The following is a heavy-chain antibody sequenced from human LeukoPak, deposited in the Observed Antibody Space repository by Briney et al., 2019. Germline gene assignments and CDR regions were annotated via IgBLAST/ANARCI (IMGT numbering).Heavy chain of an antibody. D-gene: IGHD5-12*01. CDR1: GFTFSSYS. CDR3: ARYSGYEHVFDY. J-gene: IGHJ4*02. V-gene: IGHV3-21*01. Sequence: PGGSLRLSCAASGFTFSSYSMNWVRQAPGKGLEWVSSISSSSSYIYYADSVKGRFTISRDNAKNSLYLQMNSLRAEDTAVYYCARYSGYEHVFDYWGQGTLVTVSS. CDR2: ISSSSSYI.